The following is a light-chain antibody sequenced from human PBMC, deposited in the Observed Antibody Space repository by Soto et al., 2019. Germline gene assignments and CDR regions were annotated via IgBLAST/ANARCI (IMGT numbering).Light chain of an antibody. V-gene: IGLV2-8*01. Sequence: QSVLTQPPSPSGSPGQSVTISCTGTSSDIGAYKYVSWYQQYPGKAPKLMIYEVSKRPPGVPDRFAGSKSGNTASLTVSGLQTEDEADYYCSSYAGRNPRVFGTGTKLTVL. CDR2: EVS. CDR1: SSDIGAYKY. CDR3: SSYAGRNPRV. J-gene: IGLJ1*01.